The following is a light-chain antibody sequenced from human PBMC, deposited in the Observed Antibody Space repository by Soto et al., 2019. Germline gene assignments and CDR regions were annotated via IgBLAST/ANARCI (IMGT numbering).Light chain of an antibody. CDR3: QQRSNRPLT. Sequence: EIVLTQSPATLALSPGERATLSCRASQSVSSYLAWSKQKPGQAPRLLIYDTSIRASGIPARFSGSGSGTDFTLTISSLDPEDFEVYYCQQRSNRPLTFGQGTRLEIK. CDR1: QSVSSY. J-gene: IGKJ5*01. V-gene: IGKV3-11*01. CDR2: DTS.